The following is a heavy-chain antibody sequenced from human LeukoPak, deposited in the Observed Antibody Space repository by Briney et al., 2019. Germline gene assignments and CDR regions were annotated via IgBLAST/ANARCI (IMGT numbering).Heavy chain of an antibody. V-gene: IGHV1-69*13. CDR1: GGTSSNYA. J-gene: IGHJ1*01. Sequence: GASVKVSCKASGGTSSNYAISWVRQAPGQGLEWMGGIIPIFGTANYAQKFQGRVTITADESTSTAYMELSSLRSEDTAVYYCARDPEELRYFGVSFQHWGQGTLVTVSS. CDR3: ARDPEELRYFGVSFQH. CDR2: IIPIFGTA. D-gene: IGHD3-9*01.